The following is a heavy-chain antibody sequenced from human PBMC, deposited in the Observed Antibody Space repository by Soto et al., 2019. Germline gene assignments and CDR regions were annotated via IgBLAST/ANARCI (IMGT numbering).Heavy chain of an antibody. J-gene: IGHJ4*02. Sequence: SETLSLTCTVSGGSISSYYWSWIRQPPGKGLEWIGYIYYRGSTNYNPSLKSRVTISVDTSKNQFSLKLSSVTAADTAVYYCARAKGILTGYYGFDYWGQGTLVTVSS. CDR2: IYYRGST. V-gene: IGHV4-59*01. CDR3: ARAKGILTGYYGFDY. CDR1: GGSISSYY. D-gene: IGHD3-9*01.